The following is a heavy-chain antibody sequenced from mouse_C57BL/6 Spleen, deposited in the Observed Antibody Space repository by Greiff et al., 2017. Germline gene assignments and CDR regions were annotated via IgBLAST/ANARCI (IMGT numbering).Heavy chain of an antibody. V-gene: IGHV1-69*01. Sequence: QVQLKQPGAELVMPGASVKLSCKASGYTFTSYWMHWVKQRPGQGLEWIGEIDPSDSYTNYNQKFKGKSTLTVDKSSSTAYMQLSSLTSDDSAVYYCARKDYGSSLFDYWGQGTTLTVSS. CDR3: ARKDYGSSLFDY. D-gene: IGHD1-1*01. CDR2: IDPSDSYT. J-gene: IGHJ2*01. CDR1: GYTFTSYW.